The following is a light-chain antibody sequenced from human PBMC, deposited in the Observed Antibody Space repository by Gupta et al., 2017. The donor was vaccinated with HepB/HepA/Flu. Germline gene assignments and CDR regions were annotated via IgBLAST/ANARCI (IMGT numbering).Light chain of an antibody. V-gene: IGKV4-1*01. CDR3: QQYYSNPQT. CDR1: QNLLYSPNNKNY. CDR2: WAS. Sequence: DIVRTQSPDSLAVSLGERDTINCKSSQNLLYSPNNKNYLAWYQQKSGQPPKLLIYWASTRESGVPDRFSGSGSGTDFTLTISSLQAEDVAVYYCQQYYSNPQTFGQGTKVEIK. J-gene: IGKJ1*01.